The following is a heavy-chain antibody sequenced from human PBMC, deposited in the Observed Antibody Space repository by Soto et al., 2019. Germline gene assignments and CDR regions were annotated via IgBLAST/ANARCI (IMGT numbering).Heavy chain of an antibody. V-gene: IGHV1-18*01. J-gene: IGHJ6*02. CDR1: GYTFTSYA. CDR2: ISAYNGNT. D-gene: IGHD6-6*01. Sequence: ASVKVSCEASGYTFTSYAISWVRQAPGQGLEWMGWISAYNGNTNYAQKLQGRVTMTTDTSTSTAYMELRSLRSDDTAVYYCAKDKWGYSSSSSYGMDVWGQGTTVTVSS. CDR3: AKDKWGYSSSSSYGMDV.